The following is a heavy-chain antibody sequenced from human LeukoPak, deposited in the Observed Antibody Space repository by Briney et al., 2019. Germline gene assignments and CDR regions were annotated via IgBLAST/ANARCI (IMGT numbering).Heavy chain of an antibody. J-gene: IGHJ4*02. CDR1: GYTFSSYD. V-gene: IGHV1-8*01. D-gene: IGHD2-2*01. CDR2: VNPNSGNT. CDR3: ARLAPAANGYFDY. Sequence: ASVKVSCKASGYTFSSYDINWVRQATGQGLEWMGWVNPNSGNTGYAQKFQGRITMTRNTATNTAYMELSSLRSDDTAVYYCARLAPAANGYFDYWGQGTLVTVSS.